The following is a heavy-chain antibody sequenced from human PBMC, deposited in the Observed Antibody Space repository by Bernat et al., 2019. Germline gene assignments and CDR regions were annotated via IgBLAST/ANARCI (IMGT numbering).Heavy chain of an antibody. J-gene: IGHJ6*03. D-gene: IGHD1-1*01. CDR1: GGTFSSYA. CDR3: ARENAGGTETAPYYYYYMDV. Sequence: QVQLVQSGAEVKKPGSSVKVSCKASGGTFSSYAISWVRQAPGQGLEWMGGIIPIFGTANYAQKFQGRVTITADKSTSTAHMELSSLRSEDTAVYYCARENAGGTETAPYYYYYMDVWGKGTTVTVSS. CDR2: IIPIFGTA. V-gene: IGHV1-69*06.